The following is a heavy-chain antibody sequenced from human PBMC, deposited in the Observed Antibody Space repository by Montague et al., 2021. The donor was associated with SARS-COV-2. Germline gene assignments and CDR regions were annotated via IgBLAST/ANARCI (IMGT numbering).Heavy chain of an antibody. CDR1: GFTFSSYA. V-gene: IGHV3-23*03. D-gene: IGHD3-22*01. CDR2: IYSGGSST. Sequence: SLRLSCAASGFTFSSYAMSWVRQAPGKGLEWVSVIYSGGSSTYYADSVKGRFTTSRDNSKNTLYLQMNSLRAEDTAVYYCAKSRGIRYDSSGYYYPLDCWGQGTLVTVSS. J-gene: IGHJ4*02. CDR3: AKSRGIRYDSSGYYYPLDC.